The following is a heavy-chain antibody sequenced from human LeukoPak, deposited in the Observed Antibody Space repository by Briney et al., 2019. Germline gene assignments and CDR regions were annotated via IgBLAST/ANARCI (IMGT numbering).Heavy chain of an antibody. D-gene: IGHD2-15*01. CDR2: ISSSGSTI. V-gene: IGHV3-48*03. J-gene: IGHJ3*02. Sequence: GGSLRLSCAASGFTFSSYEMNWVRQAPGKGLEWVSYISSSGSTIYYADSVKGRFTISRDNAKNSLYLQMNSLRAEDTALYYCARDCSGGSCYLKDAFDIWGQGTMVTVSS. CDR3: ARDCSGGSCYLKDAFDI. CDR1: GFTFSSYE.